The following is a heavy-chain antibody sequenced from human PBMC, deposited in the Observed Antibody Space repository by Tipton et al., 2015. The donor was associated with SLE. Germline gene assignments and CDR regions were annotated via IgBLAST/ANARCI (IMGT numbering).Heavy chain of an antibody. V-gene: IGHV4-34*01. CDR2: IYYSGST. Sequence: TLSLTCAVYGGSFSSYYWSWIRQPPGKGLEWIGSIYYSGSTYYNPSLKSRVTISVDTSKNQFSLKLSSVTAADTAVYYCASDLNWFDPWGQGTLVTVSS. J-gene: IGHJ5*02. CDR3: ASDLNWFDP. CDR1: GGSFSSYY.